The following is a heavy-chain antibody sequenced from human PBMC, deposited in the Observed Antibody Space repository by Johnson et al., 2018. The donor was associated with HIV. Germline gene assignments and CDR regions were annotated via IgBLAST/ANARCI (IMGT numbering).Heavy chain of an antibody. V-gene: IGHV3-23*04. D-gene: IGHD3-3*01. CDR2: ISGSGGST. Sequence: VQLVESGGGLVQPGGSLRLSCAASGFTFSSYDMHWVRQAPGRGLEWVSAISGSGGSTYYADSVKGRFTISRDNSKNTVYLQMNSLTAEDTAVYYCAKPQWVSSGAFDIWGQGTMVTVSS. CDR3: AKPQWVSSGAFDI. J-gene: IGHJ3*02. CDR1: GFTFSSYD.